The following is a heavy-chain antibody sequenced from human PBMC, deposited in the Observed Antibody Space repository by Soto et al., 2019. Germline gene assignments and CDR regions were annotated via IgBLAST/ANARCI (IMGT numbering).Heavy chain of an antibody. J-gene: IGHJ5*02. Sequence: SGGPLRLSCAASGFTFSSYGMHWVRQAPGKGLEWVAVISYDGSNKYYVDSVKGRFTISRDNAKNALYLQMNSLRVEDTAVYYCAAYCYTMTCTHFHGYSWGQGTQVTVSS. CDR3: AAYCYTMTCTHFHGYS. D-gene: IGHD3-16*02. CDR2: ISYDGSNK. CDR1: GFTFSSYG. V-gene: IGHV3-30*03.